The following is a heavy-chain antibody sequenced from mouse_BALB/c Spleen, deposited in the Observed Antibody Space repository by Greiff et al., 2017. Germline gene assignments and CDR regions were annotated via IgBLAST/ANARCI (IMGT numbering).Heavy chain of an antibody. J-gene: IGHJ4*01. CDR1: GYTFTSYW. CDR3: TSADTPRAMDY. Sequence: VQLQQSGAELVRPGASVKLSCKASGYTFTSYWINWVKQRPGQGLEWIGNIYPSDSYTNYNQKFKDKATLTVDKSSSTAYMQLSSPTSEDSAVYYCTSADTPRAMDYWGQGTSVTVSS. V-gene: IGHV1-69*02. CDR2: IYPSDSYT.